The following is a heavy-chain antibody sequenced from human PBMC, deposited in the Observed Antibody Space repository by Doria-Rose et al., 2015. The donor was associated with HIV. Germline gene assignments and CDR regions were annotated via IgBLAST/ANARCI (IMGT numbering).Heavy chain of an antibody. Sequence: TGYYMHWVRQAPGQGLEWMGWINPNSGGTNYAQKFQGRVTMTRDTSISTAYMELSRLRPDDTAVYYCAKNVLGATRAIDYWGLGTLVTVSS. V-gene: IGHV1-2*02. CDR1: TGYY. J-gene: IGHJ4*02. CDR3: AKNVLGATRAIDY. D-gene: IGHD1-26*01. CDR2: INPNSGGT.